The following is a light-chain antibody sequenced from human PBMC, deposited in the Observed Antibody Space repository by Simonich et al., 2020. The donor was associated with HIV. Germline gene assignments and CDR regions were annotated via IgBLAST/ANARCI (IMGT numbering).Light chain of an antibody. CDR2: DAS. V-gene: IGKV3-11*01. CDR3: QQRRNWPPIT. CDR1: QSVRTT. Sequence: EIVMTQSPATLSVSPGERATLSCKASQSVRTTVAWYQQKPGQAPRLLIFDASTRATGITARFSGSGSGTDFTLTISSLEPEDFAVYYCQQRRNWPPITFGQGTRLEIK. J-gene: IGKJ5*01.